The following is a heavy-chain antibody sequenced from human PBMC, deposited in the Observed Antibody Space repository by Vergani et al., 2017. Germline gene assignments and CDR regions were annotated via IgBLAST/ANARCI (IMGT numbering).Heavy chain of an antibody. CDR3: AKDRWAAAEYYFDY. D-gene: IGHD6-13*01. V-gene: IGHV3-30*02. Sequence: QVQLVESGGGVVQPGGSLRLSCAASGFTFSSYGMHWVRQAPGKGLEWVAFIRYDGSNKYYADSVKVRFTISRDNSKNTLYLQMNSLRAEDTAVYYCAKDRWAAAEYYFDYWGQGTLVTVSS. CDR1: GFTFSSYG. J-gene: IGHJ4*02. CDR2: IRYDGSNK.